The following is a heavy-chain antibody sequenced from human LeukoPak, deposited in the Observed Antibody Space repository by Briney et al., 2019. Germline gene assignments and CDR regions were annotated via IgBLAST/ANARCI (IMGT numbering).Heavy chain of an antibody. J-gene: IGHJ3*02. Sequence: SVKVSGKASGGTFNSYAISWGRQAPGQGREWRGGIIPMSDTANYPQKFRGRLTITADIPTSTVYMELSSLRSEDTAVYYCAREDDTGRYMGDDAFDIWGQGTMVTVSS. CDR3: AREDDTGRYMGDDAFDI. CDR1: GGTFNSYA. CDR2: IIPMSDTA. D-gene: IGHD1-26*01. V-gene: IGHV1-69*06.